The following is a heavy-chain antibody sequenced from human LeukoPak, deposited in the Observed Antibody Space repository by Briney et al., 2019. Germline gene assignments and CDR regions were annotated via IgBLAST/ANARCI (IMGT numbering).Heavy chain of an antibody. V-gene: IGHV1-18*01. D-gene: IGHD3-9*01. Sequence: GASVKVSCKASGYTFTSYGISWVRQAPGQGLEWMGWISAYNGNTNYAQKFQGRVTITADESTSTAYMELSSLRSEDTAVYYCARNVLRYFDWFNSPYYYCYMDVWGKGTTVTISS. J-gene: IGHJ6*03. CDR1: GYTFTSYG. CDR3: ARNVLRYFDWFNSPYYYCYMDV. CDR2: ISAYNGNT.